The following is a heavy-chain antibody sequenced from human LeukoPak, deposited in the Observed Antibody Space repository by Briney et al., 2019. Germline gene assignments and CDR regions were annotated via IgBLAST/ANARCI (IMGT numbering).Heavy chain of an antibody. Sequence: PGGSLRLSCAASGFTFSSYGMHWVRQAPGKGLEWVAFIRYDGSNKYYTDSVKGRFTISRDNSKNTLYLQMNSLRAEDTAVYYCARWDAGDGYNYRSFRYWGQGTLVTVSS. CDR1: GFTFSSYG. J-gene: IGHJ4*02. CDR3: ARWDAGDGYNYRSFRY. V-gene: IGHV3-30*02. D-gene: IGHD5-24*01. CDR2: IRYDGSNK.